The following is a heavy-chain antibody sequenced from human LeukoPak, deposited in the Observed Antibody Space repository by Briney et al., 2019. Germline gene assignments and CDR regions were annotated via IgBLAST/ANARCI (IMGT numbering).Heavy chain of an antibody. Sequence: SSETLSLTCAVSGGSINSGGYSWSWIRQPPGKGLEWMGYIYHSGCTYYNPSLKSRVTISADTSKNQFSLKLSSVTAADTAVYYCARQWELRGWFDPWGQGTLVTVSS. CDR2: IYHSGCT. CDR1: GGSINSGGYS. V-gene: IGHV4-30-2*01. CDR3: ARQWELRGWFDP. J-gene: IGHJ5*02. D-gene: IGHD1-26*01.